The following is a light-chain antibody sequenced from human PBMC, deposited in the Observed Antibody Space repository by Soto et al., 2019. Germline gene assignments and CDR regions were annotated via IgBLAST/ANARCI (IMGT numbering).Light chain of an antibody. CDR1: QSISGW. Sequence: DVQMTQSPSTLSAFLGDRVTITCRASQSISGWLAWYQQKPGKAPKLLIYKASTLQSGVPSRFSGSGSGTEFTLTISSLQPDDFATYYSQQYGTSSPWTFGQGTKVEIK. J-gene: IGKJ1*01. CDR3: QQYGTSSPWT. V-gene: IGKV1-5*03. CDR2: KAS.